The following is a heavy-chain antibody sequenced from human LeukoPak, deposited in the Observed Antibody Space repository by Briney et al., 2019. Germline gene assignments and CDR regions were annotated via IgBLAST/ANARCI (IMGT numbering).Heavy chain of an antibody. CDR2: INHSGST. V-gene: IGHV4-34*01. Sequence: SETLSLTCAVYGVSFSGYYWSWIRQPPGKGLEWIGEINHSGSTNYNPSLKSRVTISVDTSKNQFSLKLSSVTAADTAVYYCARGRGEPAAIPFSYYYYGMDVWGQGTTVTVSS. CDR3: ARGRGEPAAIPFSYYYYGMDV. J-gene: IGHJ6*02. CDR1: GVSFSGYY. D-gene: IGHD2-2*02.